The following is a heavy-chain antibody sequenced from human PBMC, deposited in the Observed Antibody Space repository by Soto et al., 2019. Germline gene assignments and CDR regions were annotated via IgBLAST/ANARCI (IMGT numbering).Heavy chain of an antibody. D-gene: IGHD6-19*01. CDR1: GFTFSSYA. J-gene: IGHJ3*02. CDR2: ISSNGGST. CDR3: ARGRSGWDAFDI. Sequence: PGGSLRLSCAASGFTFSSYAMHWVRQAPGKGLEYVSAISSNGGSTYYANSVKGRFTISRDNSKNTLYLQMGSLRAEDMAVYYCARGRSGWDAFDIWGQGTMVTVSS. V-gene: IGHV3-64*01.